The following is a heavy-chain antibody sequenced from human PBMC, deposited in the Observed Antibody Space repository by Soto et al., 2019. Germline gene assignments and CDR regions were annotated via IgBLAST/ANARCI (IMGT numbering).Heavy chain of an antibody. CDR3: ARGGRQLVPLYHYYGMDV. CDR2: IWYDGSNK. V-gene: IGHV3-33*01. D-gene: IGHD6-13*01. CDR1: GFTFSSYG. J-gene: IGHJ6*02. Sequence: GGSLRLSCAASGFTFSSYGMHWVRQAPGKGLEWVAVIWYDGSNKYYADSVKGRFTISRDNSKNTLYLQMNSLRAEDTAVYYCARGGRQLVPLYHYYGMDVRGQGTTVTVSS.